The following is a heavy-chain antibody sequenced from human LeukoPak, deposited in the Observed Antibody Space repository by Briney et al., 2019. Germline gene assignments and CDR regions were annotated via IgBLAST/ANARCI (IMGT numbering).Heavy chain of an antibody. CDR2: IYYSGST. D-gene: IGHD3-22*01. V-gene: IGHV4-59*01. CDR3: ARSRNYYDSSGQGY. CDR1: GGSISSYY. J-gene: IGHJ4*02. Sequence: SSETLSLTCTVSGGSISSYYWSWIRQPPGKGLEWIGYIYYSGSTNYNPSLKSRVTISVDTSKNQFSLKLSSVTAADTAVYYCARSRNYYDSSGQGYWGQGTLVTVSS.